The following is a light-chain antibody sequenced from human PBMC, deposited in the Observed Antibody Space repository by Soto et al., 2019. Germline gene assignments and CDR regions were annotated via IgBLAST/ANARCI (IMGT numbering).Light chain of an antibody. CDR2: AAS. Sequence: EIVMTQSPATLSVSPGERATLSCRASQSVSSNLAWYQQNPGQAPSLCIYAASTRATGIPARFSGSGSGIKFALTFSRLQSEDFSVYYGKQYNNGALTFGQGTKVEIK. V-gene: IGKV3-15*01. CDR1: QSVSSN. CDR3: KQYNNGALT. J-gene: IGKJ1*01.